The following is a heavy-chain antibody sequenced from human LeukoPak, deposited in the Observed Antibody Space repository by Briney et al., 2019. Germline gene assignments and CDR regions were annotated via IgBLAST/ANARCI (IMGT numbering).Heavy chain of an antibody. Sequence: SETLSLTCTVSGGSISSYYWSWIRQPPGKGLEWIGYIYYSGSTNYNPSLKSRVTISVDTSKNQFSLKLSSVTAADTAVYYCATTPARGTVIFDYYGSGSSYYWGQGTLVTVSS. D-gene: IGHD3-10*01. J-gene: IGHJ4*02. CDR3: ATTPARGTVIFDYYGSGSSYY. CDR1: GGSISSYY. V-gene: IGHV4-59*01. CDR2: IYYSGST.